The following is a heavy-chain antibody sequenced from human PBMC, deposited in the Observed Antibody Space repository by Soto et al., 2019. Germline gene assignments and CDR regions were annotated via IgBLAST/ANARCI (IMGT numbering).Heavy chain of an antibody. Sequence: PVGTLRLPLAPSCFIFSNHAMSWVRQARGKGLEWVSAISGSGADTYYTESVKGRFTISRDNFKNTLYLQMNSLRAEDTAVYYCAKDAGRGGGSVFDYWGQGTLVTVSS. CDR2: ISGSGADT. CDR1: CFIFSNHA. J-gene: IGHJ4*02. D-gene: IGHD2-15*01. CDR3: AKDAGRGGGSVFDY. V-gene: IGHV3-23*01.